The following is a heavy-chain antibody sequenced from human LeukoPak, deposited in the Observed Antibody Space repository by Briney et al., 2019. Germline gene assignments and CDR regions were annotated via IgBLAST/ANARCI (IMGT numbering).Heavy chain of an antibody. J-gene: IGHJ4*02. D-gene: IGHD3-16*01. Sequence: PSETLSLTCTVSGGSISSSSYYWGWIRQPPGKGLEWIGYIYYSGSTYYNPSLKSRVTISVDTSKNQFSLKLSSVTAADTAVYYCARGGGLGAYYFDYWGQGTLVTVSS. CDR2: IYYSGST. CDR3: ARGGGLGAYYFDY. CDR1: GGSISSSSYY. V-gene: IGHV4-30-4*08.